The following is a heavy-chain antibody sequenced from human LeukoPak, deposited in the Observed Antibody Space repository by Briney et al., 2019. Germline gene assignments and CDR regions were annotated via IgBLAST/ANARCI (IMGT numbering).Heavy chain of an antibody. CDR3: ARGSAMTIGN. J-gene: IGHJ4*02. V-gene: IGHV3-69-1*02. Sequence: KTGGSLRLSCAASGFTLRTYAMNWVRQAPGKGLEWVSHITGDSTIYYADSVKGRFTISRDNAKNSLFLQMNSLRSDDTAVYYCARGSAMTIGNWGQGTLVTVSS. CDR1: GFTLRTYA. D-gene: IGHD4/OR15-4a*01. CDR2: ITGDSTI.